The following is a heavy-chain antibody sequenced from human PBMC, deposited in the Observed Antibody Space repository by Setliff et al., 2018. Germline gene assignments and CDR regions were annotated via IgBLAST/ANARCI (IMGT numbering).Heavy chain of an antibody. V-gene: IGHV3-7*01. D-gene: IGHD3-22*01. Sequence: GVLKISCVVSGFSFSRHWMSWVRQAPGKGLEWVADIKQDGSTKYYLDSVKGRFTISRDNAKRSLYLQMNGLRADDTGVYYCVRDDADNYDAFDNWGQGTLVPVSS. J-gene: IGHJ3*02. CDR2: IKQDGSTK. CDR1: GFSFSRHW. CDR3: VRDDADNYDAFDN.